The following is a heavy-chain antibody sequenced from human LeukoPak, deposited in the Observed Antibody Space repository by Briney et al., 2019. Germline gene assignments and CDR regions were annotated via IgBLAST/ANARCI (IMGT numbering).Heavy chain of an antibody. J-gene: IGHJ4*02. D-gene: IGHD6-13*01. V-gene: IGHV3-23*01. CDR2: ISGSGGST. CDR3: ATLLEAAGTGY. Sequence: GGSLRLSCAASGFTVSSNYMSWVRQAPGKGLEWVSAISGSGGSTYYADSVKGRFTISRDNSKNTLYLQMNSLRAEDTAVYYCATLLEAAGTGYWGQGTLVTVSS. CDR1: GFTVSSNY.